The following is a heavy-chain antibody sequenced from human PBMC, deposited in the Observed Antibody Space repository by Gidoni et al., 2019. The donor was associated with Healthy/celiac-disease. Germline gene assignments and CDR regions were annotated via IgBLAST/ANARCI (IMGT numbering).Heavy chain of an antibody. V-gene: IGHV3-30*01. J-gene: IGHJ4*02. CDR3: ARDPYGSGSHYYFDY. CDR1: GFTFSSYA. CDR2: ISYDGSNK. Sequence: QVQLVESGGGVVQPGRSLRLSCAASGFTFSSYAMHWVRQAPGKGLEWVAVISYDGSNKYYADSVKGRFTISRDNSKNTLYLQMNSLRAEDTAVYYCARDPYGSGSHYYFDYWGQGTLVTVSS. D-gene: IGHD3-10*01.